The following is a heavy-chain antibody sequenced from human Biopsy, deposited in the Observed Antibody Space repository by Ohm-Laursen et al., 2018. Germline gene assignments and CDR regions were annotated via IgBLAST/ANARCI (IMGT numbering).Heavy chain of an antibody. V-gene: IGHV1-8*01. D-gene: IGHD1/OR15-1a*01. CDR2: MNPNSGNT. Sequence: ASVKVSCKASGYSFTNHDINCVRQATGQGLEWMGWMNPNSGNTGYAQKFQDRVTMTWNTSTSTAYMELSSLRSEDTAVYYCARGGGYNWNNGWFDPWGQGTLVTVSS. J-gene: IGHJ5*02. CDR1: GYSFTNHD. CDR3: ARGGGYNWNNGWFDP.